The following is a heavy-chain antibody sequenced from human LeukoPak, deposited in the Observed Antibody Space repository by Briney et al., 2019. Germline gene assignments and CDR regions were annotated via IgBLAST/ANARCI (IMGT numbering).Heavy chain of an antibody. CDR1: GGSISSYS. D-gene: IGHD3-9*01. J-gene: IGHJ6*02. Sequence: PSETLSLTCSVSGGSISSYSWSWIRQPPGKGLEWIGYIYYSGSTNYNPSLKRRVTQSVDTSKNQFSLKLSSVTAVDTAVYYCARLRPDYDILTGFPMDVWGPGTTVTVS. V-gene: IGHV4-59*01. CDR3: ARLRPDYDILTGFPMDV. CDR2: IYYSGST.